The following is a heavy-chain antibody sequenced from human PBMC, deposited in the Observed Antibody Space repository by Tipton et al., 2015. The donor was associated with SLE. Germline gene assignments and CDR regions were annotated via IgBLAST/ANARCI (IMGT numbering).Heavy chain of an antibody. CDR2: IYYDART. V-gene: IGHV4-31*11. J-gene: IGHJ6*03. Sequence: TLSLTCAVSGGSVSIGGYYWSWIRQLPGKGLEWIAYIYYDARTKYNPSLKSRVTISVDTSRNQFSLRLNFVTAADTAVYYCARMRGYYHMDVWGQGTMVTVSS. CDR1: GGSVSIGGYY. CDR3: ARMRGYYHMDV.